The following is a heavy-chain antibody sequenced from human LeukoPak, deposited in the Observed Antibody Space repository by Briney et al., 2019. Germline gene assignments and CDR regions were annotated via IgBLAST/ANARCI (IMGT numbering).Heavy chain of an antibody. CDR3: AKAQTMTMVTTVFYYGMDV. Sequence: GGSLRLSCAASGFTFSSFAMSWVRQAPGKGLEWVSVITPSDGSTYHSDSVRGRFTISRDNSKNTMYLQMNSLRAEDTAVYYCAKAQTMTMVTTVFYYGMDVWGQGTTVIVSS. CDR1: GFTFSSFA. V-gene: IGHV3-23*01. CDR2: ITPSDGST. J-gene: IGHJ6*02. D-gene: IGHD4-17*01.